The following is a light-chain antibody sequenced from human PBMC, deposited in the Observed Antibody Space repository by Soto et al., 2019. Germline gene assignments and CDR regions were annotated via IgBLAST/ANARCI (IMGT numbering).Light chain of an antibody. CDR3: LQHSHYQFT. J-gene: IGKJ2*01. CDR1: QGIRDA. V-gene: IGKV1-17*01. CDR2: SAS. Sequence: DIQMTQSPSSLSASVGDRVTITCRASQGIRDALGWYQQKPGKVPKRLIYSASSLQSGVPSRFTGSGSETECTLTISSLQPEDFATYYCLQHSHYQFTFGQGTRLEI.